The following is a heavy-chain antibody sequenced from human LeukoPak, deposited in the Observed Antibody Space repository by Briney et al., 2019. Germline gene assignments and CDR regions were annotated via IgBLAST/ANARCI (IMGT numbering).Heavy chain of an antibody. CDR1: GFTFSSYG. Sequence: PGGSLRLSCAASGFTFSSYGTHWVRQAPGKGLEWVAVISYDGSNKYYADSVKGRCTISRDNAKNSLYLQMNSLRAEDTAVYYCARGPDTAMVWSVWVSNYYYHYMDVWGKGTTVTISS. D-gene: IGHD5-18*01. CDR3: ARGPDTAMVWSVWVSNYYYHYMDV. CDR2: ISYDGSNK. J-gene: IGHJ6*03. V-gene: IGHV3-30*03.